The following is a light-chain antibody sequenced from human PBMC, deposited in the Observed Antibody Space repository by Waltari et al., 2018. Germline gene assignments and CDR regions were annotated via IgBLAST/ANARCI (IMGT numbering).Light chain of an antibody. CDR2: GPS. J-gene: IGKJ2*01. CDR3: QQYNNWPPYT. Sequence: ETVMTQSPATLSVSPGERATLSCRASQSVSSNLAWYQQKPGQAPRLLIYGPSTRATGVPARFSGSGSGTQFTLTISSLQPEDFAVYYCQQYNNWPPYTFGQGTKLEIK. V-gene: IGKV3-15*01. CDR1: QSVSSN.